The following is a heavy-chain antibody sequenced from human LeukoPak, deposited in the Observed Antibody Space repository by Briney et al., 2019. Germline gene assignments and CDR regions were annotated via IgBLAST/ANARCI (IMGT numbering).Heavy chain of an antibody. D-gene: IGHD2-15*01. CDR1: GYNFTNFG. V-gene: IGHV1-18*01. CDR3: ARDLPVVALVMDY. J-gene: IGHJ4*02. CDR2: VSGYRKDANSAQKVYVKNT. Sequence: GASVKVSCKASGYNFTNFGISWVRQAPGQGLEWMGWVSGYRKDANSAQKVYVKNTKYSERFHDRVTMTADTSTSTAYMELSSLKFDDTAVYFCARDLPVVALVMDYWGQGTLITVSS.